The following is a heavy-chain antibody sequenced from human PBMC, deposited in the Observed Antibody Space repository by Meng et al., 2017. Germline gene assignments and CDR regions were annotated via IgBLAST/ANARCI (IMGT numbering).Heavy chain of an antibody. J-gene: IGHJ4*02. CDR1: GLTFTTYA. Sequence: VQLGESGGGFVQPGGSLKLSCAASGLTFTTYAMSWVRQAPGKGLEWVSAISGSGVITYYADSVRGRFTISRDDSKNTLYLQMSSLRAEDTAVYYCVKIEYYYDSSGHPLYWGQGTLVTVSS. V-gene: IGHV3-23*04. CDR3: VKIEYYYDSSGHPLY. CDR2: ISGSGVIT. D-gene: IGHD3-22*01.